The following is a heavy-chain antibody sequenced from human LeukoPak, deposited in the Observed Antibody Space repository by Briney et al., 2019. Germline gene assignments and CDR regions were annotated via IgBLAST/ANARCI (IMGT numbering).Heavy chain of an antibody. J-gene: IGHJ5*02. V-gene: IGHV1-46*03. D-gene: IGHD3-3*01. Sequence: ASVKVSCKASRYTFTSYYMHWVRQAPGQGLEWMRIMNPSGGSTSYAQKFQGRVTMTRDTSTSTVYMELSIMRSEATAVYYLARVAIFGVALNWFDPWGQGTLVTVSS. CDR3: ARVAIFGVALNWFDP. CDR1: RYTFTSYY. CDR2: MNPSGGST.